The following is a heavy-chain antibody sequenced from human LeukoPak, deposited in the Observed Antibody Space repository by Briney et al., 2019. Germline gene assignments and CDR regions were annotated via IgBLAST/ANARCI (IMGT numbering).Heavy chain of an antibody. J-gene: IGHJ4*02. Sequence: PGGSLRLSCAASGFTFSSYGMHWVRQAPGKGLEWVAFIRYDGSNKYYADSVKGRFTISRDNSKNTLYLQMNSLRAEDTAVYYCARVPRYCGGDCYPIRGYFDYWGQGTLVTVSS. V-gene: IGHV3-30*02. CDR3: ARVPRYCGGDCYPIRGYFDY. D-gene: IGHD2-21*01. CDR2: IRYDGSNK. CDR1: GFTFSSYG.